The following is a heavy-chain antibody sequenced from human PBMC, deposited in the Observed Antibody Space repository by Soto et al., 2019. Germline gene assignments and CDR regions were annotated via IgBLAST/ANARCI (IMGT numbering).Heavy chain of an antibody. D-gene: IGHD2-2*01. CDR1: GFTFSTYS. CDR2: ISSSGTYI. V-gene: IGHV3-21*01. Sequence: GGSLRLSCAASGFTFSTYSMNWVRQAPGKGLEWVSSISSSGTYIHYADSLKGRFTISRDNAKNSLYLQMISLRAEDTAVYYCARDPSDCSSTSCWGYYALDVWGQGTTVTVS. CDR3: ARDPSDCSSTSCWGYYALDV. J-gene: IGHJ6*02.